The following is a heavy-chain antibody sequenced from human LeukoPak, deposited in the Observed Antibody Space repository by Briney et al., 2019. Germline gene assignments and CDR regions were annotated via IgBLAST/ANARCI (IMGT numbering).Heavy chain of an antibody. CDR2: ISSSSSTI. Sequence: GGSLRLSCAASGFTFSSYSMNWVRQAPGKGLEWVSYISSSSSTIYYADSVKGRFTISRDNSKNTLYLQMNSLRAEDTAVYYCARERGSGSYYNDFDYWGQGTLVTVSS. CDR3: ARERGSGSYYNDFDY. V-gene: IGHV3-48*01. CDR1: GFTFSSYS. J-gene: IGHJ4*02. D-gene: IGHD3-10*01.